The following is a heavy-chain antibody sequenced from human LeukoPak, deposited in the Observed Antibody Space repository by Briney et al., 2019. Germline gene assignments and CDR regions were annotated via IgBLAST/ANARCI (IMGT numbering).Heavy chain of an antibody. Sequence: PSETLSLTCAVSGGSISSSNWWSWVRPPPGKGLEWIGEIYHSGSTNYNPSLKSRVTISVDKSKNQFSLKLSSVTAADTAVYYCASRCYYYDSSGCPGYWGQGTLVTVSS. V-gene: IGHV4-4*02. CDR1: GGSISSSNW. D-gene: IGHD3-22*01. CDR3: ASRCYYYDSSGCPGY. CDR2: IYHSGST. J-gene: IGHJ4*02.